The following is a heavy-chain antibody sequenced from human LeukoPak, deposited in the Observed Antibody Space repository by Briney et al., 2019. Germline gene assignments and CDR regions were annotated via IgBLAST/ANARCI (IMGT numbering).Heavy chain of an antibody. Sequence: QPGGSLRLSCAASGFTVSTNYMSWVRQTPGKGLEWVSVIYSGGSTYYTDSVKGRFTISRDNSKNTLYLQMNSLRAEDTAVYYCARDRLNYFDYWGREPWSPSPQ. CDR1: GFTVSTNY. D-gene: IGHD2-8*01. V-gene: IGHV3-53*01. CDR3: ARDRLNYFDY. CDR2: IYSGGST. J-gene: IGHJ4*02.